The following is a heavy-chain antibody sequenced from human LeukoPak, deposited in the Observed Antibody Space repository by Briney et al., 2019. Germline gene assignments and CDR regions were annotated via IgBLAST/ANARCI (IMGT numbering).Heavy chain of an antibody. J-gene: IGHJ4*02. V-gene: IGHV3-30-3*01. CDR1: GFTFSSYA. Sequence: GGSLRLSCAASGFTFSSYAMHWVRQAPGKGLEWVAVISYDGSNKYYADSVKGRFTISRDNSKNTLYLQMNSLRSDDTAVYYCARAVVPAAIDDYWGQGTLVTVSS. CDR3: ARAVVPAAIDDY. D-gene: IGHD2-2*02. CDR2: ISYDGSNK.